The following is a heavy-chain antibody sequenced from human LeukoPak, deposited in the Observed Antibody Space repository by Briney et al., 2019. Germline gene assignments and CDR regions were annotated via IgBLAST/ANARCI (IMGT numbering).Heavy chain of an antibody. CDR2: IYYSGST. CDR1: GGSISSYY. J-gene: IGHJ6*03. V-gene: IGHV4-59*12. CDR3: ARGSSSSWGRYYYYMDV. Sequence: SETLSLTCTVSGGSISSYYWSWIRQPPGKGLEWIGYIYYSGSTYYNPSLKSRVTISVDRSKNQFSLKLSSVTAADTAVYYCARGSSSSWGRYYYYMDVWGKGTTVTVSS. D-gene: IGHD6-6*01.